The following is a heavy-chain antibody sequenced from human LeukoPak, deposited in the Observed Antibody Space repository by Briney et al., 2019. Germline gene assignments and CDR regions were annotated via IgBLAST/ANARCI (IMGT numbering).Heavy chain of an antibody. CDR1: GYTFTGYY. D-gene: IGHD6-19*01. V-gene: IGHV1-2*02. J-gene: IGHJ4*02. CDR3: ARDWAVAGQGDLDN. Sequence: ASVKVSCKASGYTFTGYYMHWVRQAPEQGLEWMGWINPNSGGTNYAQKFQGRVTMTRDTSISTAYMELSRLRSDDTAVYYCARDWAVAGQGDLDNWGQGTLVTVSS. CDR2: INPNSGGT.